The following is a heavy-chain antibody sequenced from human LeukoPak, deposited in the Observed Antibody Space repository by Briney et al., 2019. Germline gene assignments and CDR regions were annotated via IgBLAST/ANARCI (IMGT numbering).Heavy chain of an antibody. V-gene: IGHV4-34*01. CDR2: INHSGST. Sequence: SETLSLTCAVYGGSFSGYYWSWIRQPPGKGLEWIGEINHSGSTNYNPSLKSRVNISVDTSKNQFSLKLSSVTAADTAVYYCARMYYYDSSGPYYYYYGMDVWGQGTTVTVSS. J-gene: IGHJ6*02. CDR1: GGSFSGYY. CDR3: ARMYYYDSSGPYYYYYGMDV. D-gene: IGHD3-22*01.